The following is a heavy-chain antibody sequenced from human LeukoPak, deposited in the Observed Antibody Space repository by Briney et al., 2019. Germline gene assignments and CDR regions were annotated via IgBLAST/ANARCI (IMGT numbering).Heavy chain of an antibody. CDR2: IYYSGST. CDR3: ARRGISQGYYMDV. J-gene: IGHJ6*03. V-gene: IGHV4-39*01. CDR1: GGSISSYY. D-gene: IGHD6-13*01. Sequence: ASETLSLTCTVSGGSISSYYWGWIRQPPGKGLEWIGRIYYSGSTYYNPSLKSRVTISVDTSKNQFSLKLSSVTAADTAVYYCARRGISQGYYMDVWGKGTTVTISS.